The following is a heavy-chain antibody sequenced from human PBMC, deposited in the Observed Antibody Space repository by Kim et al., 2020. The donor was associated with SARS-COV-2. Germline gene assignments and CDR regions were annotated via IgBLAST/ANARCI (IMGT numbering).Heavy chain of an antibody. J-gene: IGHJ1*01. CDR1: GGSISSSTYS. V-gene: IGHV4-39*01. Sequence: SETLSLTCTVSGGSISSSTYSWGWIRQSPGKGLQWIASLSYSGTTHYNPSLRSRVTVSVDSPKNRLSLRLSSVTAADTAVYYCSRQGPTFIAAANTYQY. D-gene: IGHD6-13*01. CDR3: SRQGPTFIAAANTYQY. CDR2: LSYSGTT.